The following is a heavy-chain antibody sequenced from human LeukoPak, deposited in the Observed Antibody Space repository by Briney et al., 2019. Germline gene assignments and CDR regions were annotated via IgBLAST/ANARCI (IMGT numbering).Heavy chain of an antibody. CDR2: IYYTGST. V-gene: IGHV4-61*01. J-gene: IGHJ4*02. CDR3: ARVDPDSSSTLEVFDY. D-gene: IGHD6-6*01. CDR1: GGSVNSGSYY. Sequence: PSETLSLTCTVSGGSVNSGSYYWSWIRQPPGKGLEWIGYIYYTGSTYYNPSLKSRVTISLDTSKNQFSLILSSVTAADTAVYYCARVDPDSSSTLEVFDYWGQGTLVTVSS.